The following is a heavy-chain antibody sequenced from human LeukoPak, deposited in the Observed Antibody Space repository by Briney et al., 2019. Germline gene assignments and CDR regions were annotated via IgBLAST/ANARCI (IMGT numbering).Heavy chain of an antibody. CDR3: ARPRKDGDRIDAFDI. V-gene: IGHV1-46*01. D-gene: IGHD4-17*01. CDR1: GFTFTNYH. J-gene: IGHJ3*02. Sequence: ASVKVSCKASGFTFTNYHMHWVRQAPGQELEWVGLIRGTGDSPDYAQKFQGRVTVTCDTSTSTTYLELRSLKLEDTAVYYCARPRKDGDRIDAFDIWGQGTMVTVSS. CDR2: IRGTGDSP.